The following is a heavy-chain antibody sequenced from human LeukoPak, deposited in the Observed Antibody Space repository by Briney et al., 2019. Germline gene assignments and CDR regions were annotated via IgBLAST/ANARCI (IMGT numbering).Heavy chain of an antibody. Sequence: ASVKVSCKASGYTFTSYGISWVRQAPGQGLEWMGWISAYNGNTNYAQRLQGRVTMTTDTSTSTAYMELRGLRSDDTAVYYCTAIYAFDIWGQGTMVTVSS. V-gene: IGHV1-18*01. CDR3: TAIYAFDI. D-gene: IGHD5-18*01. CDR2: ISAYNGNT. CDR1: GYTFTSYG. J-gene: IGHJ3*02.